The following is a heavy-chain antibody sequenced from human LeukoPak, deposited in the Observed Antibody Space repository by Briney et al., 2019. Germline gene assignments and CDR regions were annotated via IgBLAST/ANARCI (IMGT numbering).Heavy chain of an antibody. CDR3: ARKPIVNSAWYYFDY. CDR1: GGSVNSGTYY. Sequence: PAETLSLTCTVSGGSVNSGTYYWSWIRQPPGKGLEWIGNIYSSGSAYYNPSLKSRVTMSVDTSKNQFSLKLSSVTAADTAVYYCARKPIVNSAWYYFDYWGQGTLVTVSS. D-gene: IGHD3-22*01. J-gene: IGHJ4*02. CDR2: IYSSGSA. V-gene: IGHV4-39*07.